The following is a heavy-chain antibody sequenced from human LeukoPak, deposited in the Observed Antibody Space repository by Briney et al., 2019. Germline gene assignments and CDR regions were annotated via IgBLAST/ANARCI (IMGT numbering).Heavy chain of an antibody. J-gene: IGHJ5*02. V-gene: IGHV4-39*01. Sequence: SETLSLTCTVSGGSISSNSYYWVWIPPPPGLGLKWIVSIYYSGSTYYNPTLKSRVTISVDTSKNQFSLKVSSVTAADTAVYYCARHGAYCTGGSCNRFDPWGQGTLVTVSS. CDR1: GGSISSNSYY. CDR3: ARHGAYCTGGSCNRFDP. D-gene: IGHD2-15*01. CDR2: IYYSGST.